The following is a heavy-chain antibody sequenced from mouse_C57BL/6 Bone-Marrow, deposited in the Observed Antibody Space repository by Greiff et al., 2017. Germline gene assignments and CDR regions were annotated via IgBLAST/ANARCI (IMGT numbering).Heavy chain of an antibody. CDR1: GYSFTDYN. Sequence: EVQLQQSGPELVKPGASVKISCKASGYSFTDYNMNWVKQSNGKSLEWIGVINPNYGTTSYNQKFKGKATLTVDKSSSTAYMELNSLTSEDSAVYYCASITTVVARGGFDYWGQGTTLTVSS. V-gene: IGHV1-39*01. CDR3: ASITTVVARGGFDY. CDR2: INPNYGTT. J-gene: IGHJ2*01. D-gene: IGHD1-1*01.